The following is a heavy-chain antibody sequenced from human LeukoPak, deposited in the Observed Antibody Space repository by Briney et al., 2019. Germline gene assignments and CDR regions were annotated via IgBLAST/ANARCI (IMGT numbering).Heavy chain of an antibody. V-gene: IGHV1-69*13. Sequence: GASVKVSCKASGGTFSSYAISWVRQAPGQGLEWMGGIIPIFRTANYAQKFQGRVTITADESTSTAYMELSSLRSEDTAVYYCARSSVKGGFAYSYDYYMDVWGKRTTVTVSS. CDR1: GGTFSSYA. CDR3: ARSSVKGGFAYSYDYYMDV. J-gene: IGHJ6*03. D-gene: IGHD3-16*01. CDR2: IIPIFRTA.